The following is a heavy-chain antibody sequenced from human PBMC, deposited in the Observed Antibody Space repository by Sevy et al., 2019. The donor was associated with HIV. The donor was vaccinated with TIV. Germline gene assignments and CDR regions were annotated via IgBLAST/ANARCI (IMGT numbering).Heavy chain of an antibody. CDR2: ISYDGTNK. Sequence: GGSLRLSCAASGFTFSSYAMHWVRQAPGKGLEWVAVISYDGTNKYYADSVKGRFTISRDNSKNTLYLQMNSLRAEDTAVYYCARDRYCSSTSCSKSPNWFDPWGQGTLVTVSS. CDR1: GFTFSSYA. V-gene: IGHV3-30-3*01. CDR3: ARDRYCSSTSCSKSPNWFDP. D-gene: IGHD2-2*01. J-gene: IGHJ5*02.